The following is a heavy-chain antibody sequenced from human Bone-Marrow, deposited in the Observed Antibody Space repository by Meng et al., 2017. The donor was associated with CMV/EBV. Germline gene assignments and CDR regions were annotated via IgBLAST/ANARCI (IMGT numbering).Heavy chain of an antibody. Sequence: SETLSLTCAVYGGSFSGYYWSWIRQPPGRGLEWIGEINHSGSTNYNPSLKSRVTISVDTSKNQFSLKLSSVTAADTAVYYCARDRGLGPPLYYAFDIWGQGTMVTVSS. V-gene: IGHV4-34*01. CDR2: INHSGST. D-gene: IGHD3-10*01. CDR3: ARDRGLGPPLYYAFDI. CDR1: GGSFSGYY. J-gene: IGHJ3*02.